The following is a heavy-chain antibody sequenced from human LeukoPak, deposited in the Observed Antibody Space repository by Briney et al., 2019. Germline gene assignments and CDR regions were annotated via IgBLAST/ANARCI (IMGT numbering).Heavy chain of an antibody. D-gene: IGHD3-3*01. J-gene: IGHJ4*02. Sequence: SETLSLTCTVSGGPISSSSYYWGWIRQPPGKGLEWIGSIYYSGSTYYNPSLKSRVTISVDTSKNQFSLKLSSVTAADTAVYYCARHFSSSGYYFAGSTYSDYWGQGTLVTVSS. CDR1: GGPISSSSYY. CDR2: IYYSGST. V-gene: IGHV4-39*01. CDR3: ARHFSSSGYYFAGSTYSDY.